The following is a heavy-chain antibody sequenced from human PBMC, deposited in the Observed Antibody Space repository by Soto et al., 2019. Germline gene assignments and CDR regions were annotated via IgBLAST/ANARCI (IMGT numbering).Heavy chain of an antibody. J-gene: IGHJ5*02. Sequence: ASVKVSCKASGCSFTNNDVNWVRQATGQGLEWMGWMNPGSGDTGYAQKFQGRVTMTRDISIATAYMELSSLRSDDTAIYYCARMATFGSLNWFDPWGQGTLVTVSS. V-gene: IGHV1-8*01. CDR3: ARMATFGSLNWFDP. D-gene: IGHD3-16*01. CDR1: GCSFTNND. CDR2: MNPGSGDT.